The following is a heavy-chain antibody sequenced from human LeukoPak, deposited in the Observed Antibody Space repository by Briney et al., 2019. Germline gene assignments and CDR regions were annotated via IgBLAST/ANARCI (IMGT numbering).Heavy chain of an antibody. CDR1: GFYFSSNW. D-gene: IGHD2/OR15-2a*01. CDR2: INSDGSWT. V-gene: IGHV3-74*01. Sequence: GGSLRLSCAASGFYFSSNWMHWVRHAPGQGLVWVSRINSDGSWTSYADSVKGRFTISKDNAKNTVYLQMNSLRAEDTAVYYCVSFYETYWGRGTLVTVSS. CDR3: VSFYETY. J-gene: IGHJ4*02.